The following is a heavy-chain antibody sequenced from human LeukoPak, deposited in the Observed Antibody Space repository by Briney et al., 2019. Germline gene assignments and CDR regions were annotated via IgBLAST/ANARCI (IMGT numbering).Heavy chain of an antibody. CDR2: VSRTGIST. Sequence: GGSLRLSCAASGFTLRYYCMIWVRQAPGRGLEWVSYVSRTGISTYYLDSVKGRFTISRDNSKNTLYLQMNSLRAEDTAIYYRTQLMRQMREDVYDIWGQGTKVTVSS. CDR3: TQLMRQMREDVYDI. V-gene: IGHV3-23*01. J-gene: IGHJ3*02. D-gene: IGHD2-8*01. CDR1: GFTLRYYC.